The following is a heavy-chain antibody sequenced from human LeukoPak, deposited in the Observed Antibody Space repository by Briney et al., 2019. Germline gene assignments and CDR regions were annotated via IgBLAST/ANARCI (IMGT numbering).Heavy chain of an antibody. CDR1: GYTFTDYY. Sequence: GASVRVSCKASGYTFTDYYMHWVRQAPGQGLEWMGWINPKSGGTNYAQKFQGRVTMTRDTSISTAYMELSSLRSDDTAVYYCALWFGELSALINYYYYGMDVSGQGTTVTVSS. D-gene: IGHD3-10*01. CDR3: ALWFGELSALINYYYYGMDV. V-gene: IGHV1-2*02. CDR2: INPKSGGT. J-gene: IGHJ6*02.